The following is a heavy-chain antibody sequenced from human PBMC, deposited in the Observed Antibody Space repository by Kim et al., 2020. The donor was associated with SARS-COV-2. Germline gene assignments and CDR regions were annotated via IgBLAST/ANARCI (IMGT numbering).Heavy chain of an antibody. Sequence: GGSLRLSCAASGFTFSSYGMHWVRQAPGKGLEWVAVISYDGSNKYYADSVKGRFTISRDNSKNTLYLQRNSLRAEDTAVYYCAKDHPAGSLNDILPGYPGYWGQGTLVTVSS. CDR2: ISYDGSNK. V-gene: IGHV3-30*18. D-gene: IGHD3-9*01. CDR3: AKDHPAGSLNDILPGYPGY. J-gene: IGHJ4*02. CDR1: GFTFSSYG.